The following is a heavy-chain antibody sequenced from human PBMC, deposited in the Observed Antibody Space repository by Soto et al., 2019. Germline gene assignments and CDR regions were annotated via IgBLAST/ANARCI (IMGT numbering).Heavy chain of an antibody. V-gene: IGHV3-9*01. CDR2: ISWNSVAI. CDR1: GFTFDDYA. J-gene: IGHJ4*02. D-gene: IGHD2-8*02. CDR3: AKATRLTDTGSD. Sequence: EVQLVESGGGLVQPGRSLRLSCAASGFTFDDYALHWVRQVPGKGLEWVSGISWNSVAIHYADSVKGRFTISRDNAKNPLYLQMNNLRGEDTALYYCAKATRLTDTGSDWGQGTLVTVSS.